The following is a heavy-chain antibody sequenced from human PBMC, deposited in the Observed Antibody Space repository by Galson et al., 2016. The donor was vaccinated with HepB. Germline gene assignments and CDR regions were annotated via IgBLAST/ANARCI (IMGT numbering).Heavy chain of an antibody. D-gene: IGHD3-10*01. J-gene: IGHJ5*02. CDR1: GFSLSTSGMC. CDR3: ALSTPYYDGSGSPVDP. V-gene: IGHV2-70*01. CDR2: IDWADDK. Sequence: PALVKPTQTLTLTCTFSGFSLSTSGMCVSWIRQPPGNALEWLAFIDWADDKYYRPSLKTRLTISKDTSNNQVVLTMTNMDPADTATYYCALSTPYYDGSGSPVDPWGQGTLVTVSS.